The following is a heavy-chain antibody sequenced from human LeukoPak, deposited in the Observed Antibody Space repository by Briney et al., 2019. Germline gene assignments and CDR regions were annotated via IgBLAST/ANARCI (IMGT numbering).Heavy chain of an antibody. Sequence: SETLSLTCSVSGGSINGYSWGWVRQAPGKGPECIGYMFDRGSPNHHPSLQNRVTTSVDTSKNEFYLRLTSVTAADTAVYYCARRIQLWSYWHFDLWGRGTLVTVSS. V-gene: IGHV4-4*09. CDR3: ARRIQLWSYWHFDL. D-gene: IGHD5-18*01. CDR1: GGSINGYS. CDR2: MFDRGSP. J-gene: IGHJ2*01.